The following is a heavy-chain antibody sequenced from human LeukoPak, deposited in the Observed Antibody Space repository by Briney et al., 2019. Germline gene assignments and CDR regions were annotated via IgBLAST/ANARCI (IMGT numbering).Heavy chain of an antibody. CDR3: ARVRDIVGVVAATPYYYMHV. Sequence: SETLSLTCAVDGGSFSGYYWSWIRQPPGKGLEWIGEINHSGSTNYNPSLKSRVTISVDTSKNQFSLKLSSVTAADTAGYYCARVRDIVGVVAATPYYYMHVWGKGTTVTVSS. D-gene: IGHD2-15*01. J-gene: IGHJ6*03. V-gene: IGHV4-34*01. CDR1: GGSFSGYY. CDR2: INHSGST.